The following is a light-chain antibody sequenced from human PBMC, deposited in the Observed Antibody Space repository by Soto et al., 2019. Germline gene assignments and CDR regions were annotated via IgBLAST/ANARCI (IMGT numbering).Light chain of an antibody. CDR2: RDD. CDR3: QSYDSSLSVSYV. CDR1: NSNIGTNA. Sequence: QSVLTQPPSASGTPGQRVTISCSGSNSNIGTNAVYWFQHLPGLAPKVLIYRDDQRPSGVSDRFSGSKSGTSASLAITGLQAEDEADYYCQSYDSSLSVSYVFGTGTKVTVL. J-gene: IGLJ1*01. V-gene: IGLV1-44*01.